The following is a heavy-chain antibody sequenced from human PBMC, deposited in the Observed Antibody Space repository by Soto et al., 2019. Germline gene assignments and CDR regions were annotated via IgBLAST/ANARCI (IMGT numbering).Heavy chain of an antibody. Sequence: PSETLSLTCTVSGGSINNYYWNWIRQPPGKGLEWIGYIHYSGSTNYNPSLKSRVTISVDTSKKQFSLKLTSVTAADTAVYYCARDPITGSYRATFDRWGQGTLVTVSS. CDR1: GGSINNYY. J-gene: IGHJ5*02. D-gene: IGHD2-8*02. CDR2: IHYSGST. V-gene: IGHV4-59*01. CDR3: ARDPITGSYRATFDR.